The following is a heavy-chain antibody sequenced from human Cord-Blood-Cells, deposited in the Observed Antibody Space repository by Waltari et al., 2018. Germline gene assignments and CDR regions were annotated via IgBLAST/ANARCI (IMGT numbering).Heavy chain of an antibody. J-gene: IGHJ3*02. V-gene: IGHV4-59*01. CDR3: ARDNHHKAANWGLGAFDI. Sequence: QVQLQESGPGLVKPSETLSITCTVPGGSISRYYWSWIRQPPGKGLEWIGYIYYSGSTNYNPSLKSLVTISVDTSKNQFSLKLSSVTAADTAVYYCARDNHHKAANWGLGAFDIWGQGTMVTVSS. CDR2: IYYSGST. D-gene: IGHD7-27*01. CDR1: GGSISRYY.